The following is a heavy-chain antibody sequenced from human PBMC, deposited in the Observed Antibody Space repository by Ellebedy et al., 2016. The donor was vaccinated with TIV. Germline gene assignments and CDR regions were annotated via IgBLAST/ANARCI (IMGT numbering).Heavy chain of an antibody. Sequence: GESLKISCKGSGYSFTSYWISWVRQMPGKGLEWMGRIDPSDSYTNYSPSFQGHVTISADKSISTAYLQWSSLKASDTAMYYCARPGVPSYEMVREYGMDVWGQGTTVTVSS. V-gene: IGHV5-10-1*01. D-gene: IGHD3-10*01. CDR3: ARPGVPSYEMVREYGMDV. CDR2: IDPSDSYT. J-gene: IGHJ6*02. CDR1: GYSFTSYW.